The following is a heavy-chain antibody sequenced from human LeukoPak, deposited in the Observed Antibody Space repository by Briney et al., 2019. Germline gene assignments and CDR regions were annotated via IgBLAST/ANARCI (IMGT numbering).Heavy chain of an antibody. D-gene: IGHD3-9*01. V-gene: IGHV3-23*01. CDR3: ARDGGDKTAYYGDQFDC. CDR1: GFTFSSYA. CDR2: ISGSGGST. Sequence: GGSLRLSCAASGFTFSSYAMSWVRQDPGTGLEWVSAISGSGGSTYYADSKKGRFTISRDNSKNTLFLQVNGLRPDDTAVYYCARDGGDKTAYYGDQFDCWGQGTLVTVSS. J-gene: IGHJ4*02.